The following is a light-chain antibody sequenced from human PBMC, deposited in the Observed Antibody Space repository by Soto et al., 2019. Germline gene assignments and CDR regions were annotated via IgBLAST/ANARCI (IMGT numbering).Light chain of an antibody. CDR3: PQSYSVPCT. V-gene: IGKV1-39*01. J-gene: IGKJ2*02. Sequence: DIQMTQSPSSLSASVGDRITITCRASQSISSFLNWYQQKPGKAPKPLIYASSSLQSGVPARFSGSGSGIDFTLTISSLQTEDFATYYCPQSYSVPCTFGQGTKLEIK. CDR1: QSISSF. CDR2: ASS.